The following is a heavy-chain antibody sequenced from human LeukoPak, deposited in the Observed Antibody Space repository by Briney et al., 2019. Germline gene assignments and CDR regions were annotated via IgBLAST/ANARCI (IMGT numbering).Heavy chain of an antibody. CDR3: ARGPGRVDY. CDR2: IYTTGST. D-gene: IGHD3-10*01. CDR1: GGSMGNYY. J-gene: IGHJ4*02. Sequence: KASETLSLTCTVSGGSMGNYYWSWIRQPAGKGLEWIGRIYTTGSTNYNPSLESRVTMSIDTSKNKFSLKLSSVTAADTAVYYCARGPGRVDYWGQGTLVTVSS. V-gene: IGHV4-4*07.